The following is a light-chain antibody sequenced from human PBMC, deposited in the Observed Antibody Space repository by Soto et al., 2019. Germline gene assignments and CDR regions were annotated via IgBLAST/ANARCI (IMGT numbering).Light chain of an antibody. V-gene: IGLV2-14*01. Sequence: QSVLTQPASVSGSPGQSIIISCTGTSSDVGGYNYVSWYQQHPGKAPKLMIYDVSNRPSGVSNRFSGSKSGNTASLTISGLQAEDEADYYCSSYTSSSTVFGGGTQLTVL. CDR3: SSYTSSSTV. CDR1: SSDVGGYNY. J-gene: IGLJ2*01. CDR2: DVS.